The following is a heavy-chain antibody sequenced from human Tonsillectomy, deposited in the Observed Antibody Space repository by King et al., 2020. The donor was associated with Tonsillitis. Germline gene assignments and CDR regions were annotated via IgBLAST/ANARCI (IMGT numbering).Heavy chain of an antibody. V-gene: IGHV3-30*02. J-gene: IGHJ3*02. D-gene: IGHD3-10*01. CDR3: AREGIDAFDI. Sequence: VQLVESGGGVVQPGGSLRLSCAASGFTFSRYGMHWVRQAPGKGLEGVAFIGYDGRDKYYADSVKGRFTISRDNSKNTLYLQMNSLRAEDTDVYYCAREGIDAFDIWGQGTMVTVSS. CDR2: IGYDGRDK. CDR1: GFTFSRYG.